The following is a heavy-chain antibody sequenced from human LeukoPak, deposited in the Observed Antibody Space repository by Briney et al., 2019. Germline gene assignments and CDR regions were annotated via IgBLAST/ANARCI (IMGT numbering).Heavy chain of an antibody. D-gene: IGHD3-22*01. CDR3: ARDLGYYDSSGYTDP. CDR2: INPNSGGT. V-gene: IGHV1-2*02. J-gene: IGHJ5*02. CDR1: GYTFTGYY. Sequence: GASVKVSCKASGYTFTGYYMHWVRQAPGQGLEWMGWINPNSGGTNYAQKFQGRVTMTRATSISTAFMELSRLRSDDTAVYYCARDLGYYDSSGYTDPWGQGTLVTVSS.